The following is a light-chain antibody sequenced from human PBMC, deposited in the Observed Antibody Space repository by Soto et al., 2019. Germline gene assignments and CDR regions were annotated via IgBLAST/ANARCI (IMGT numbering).Light chain of an antibody. CDR3: CSYAGRSNVV. Sequence: QSALTQPASVSGSPGQSITISCTGTSGDVGTYNLFSWYQQHPGRAPKLIIFQANKRPSGFSNRLSGSKSGNTASLSISGLQADDEADYHCCSYAGRSNVVCGGGTKLTVL. CDR1: SGDVGTYNL. J-gene: IGLJ2*01. V-gene: IGLV2-23*01. CDR2: QAN.